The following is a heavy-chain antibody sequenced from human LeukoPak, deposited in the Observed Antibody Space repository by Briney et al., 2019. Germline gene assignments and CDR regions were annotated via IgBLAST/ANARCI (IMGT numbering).Heavy chain of an antibody. V-gene: IGHV3-23*01. CDR1: GFTFSSYA. CDR3: AKVQEHSSGYYFDY. CDR2: ISGSGGST. J-gene: IGHJ4*02. Sequence: GGSLRLSCAASGFTFSSYAMSWVRQAPGKELEWVSAISGSGGSTYYADSVKGRFTISRDNSKNTLYLQMNSLRAEDTAVYYCAKVQEHSSGYYFDYWGQGTLVTVSS. D-gene: IGHD3-22*01.